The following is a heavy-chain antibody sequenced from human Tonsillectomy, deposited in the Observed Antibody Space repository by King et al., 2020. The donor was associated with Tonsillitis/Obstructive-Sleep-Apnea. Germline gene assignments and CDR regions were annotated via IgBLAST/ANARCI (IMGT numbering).Heavy chain of an antibody. Sequence: EVQLVESGGGLVQPGGSLRLSCEVSGFTFSDYWMSWVRQVPGKGLEWVANIKQDGSEKKYVDSVNGRFTITRDNVKTSLYLQMNSLSADDTAVYFCASEDNYGFGIDFDFWGQGTLVTVPS. CDR3: ASEDNYGFGIDFDF. V-gene: IGHV3-7*03. CDR1: GFTFSDYW. J-gene: IGHJ4*02. CDR2: IKQDGSEK. D-gene: IGHD5-18*01.